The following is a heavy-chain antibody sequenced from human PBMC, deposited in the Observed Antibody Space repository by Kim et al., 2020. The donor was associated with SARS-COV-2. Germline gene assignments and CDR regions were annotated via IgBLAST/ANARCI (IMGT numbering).Heavy chain of an antibody. CDR3: TTGSAAGTP. J-gene: IGHJ5*02. CDR2: GTT. D-gene: IGHD6-13*01. Sequence: GTTDYAAPVKGRFTISRDDSKNTLYLQMNSLKTEDTAVYYCTTGSAAGTPWGQGTLVTVSS. V-gene: IGHV3-15*01.